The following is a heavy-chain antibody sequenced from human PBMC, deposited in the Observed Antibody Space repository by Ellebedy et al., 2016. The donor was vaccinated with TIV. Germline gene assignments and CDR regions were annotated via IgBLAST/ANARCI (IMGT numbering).Heavy chain of an antibody. CDR1: GGSISSYY. J-gene: IGHJ5*02. Sequence: MPSETLSLTCTVSGGSISSYYWSWIRQPPGKGLEWVGYIDYSGSTNYNPSLKARVTISVDTSKNQFSLKLSSVTAADTAVYYCARGNYKEDWFDPWGQGTLVTVSS. D-gene: IGHD1-7*01. CDR3: ARGNYKEDWFDP. V-gene: IGHV4-59*01. CDR2: IDYSGST.